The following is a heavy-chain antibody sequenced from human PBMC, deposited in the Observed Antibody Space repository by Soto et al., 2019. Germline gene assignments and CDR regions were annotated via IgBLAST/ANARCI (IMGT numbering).Heavy chain of an antibody. CDR2: ITGNSEYK. Sequence: GGSLRLSCVVSGVSFSDYSINWVRQAPWKGLEWVSLITGNSEYKYYAGSVKGRFTVSRDNAKNSLYLQMNSLTVEDTAVYYCARSGELLQTFDSLGQRTLVPVSP. J-gene: IGHJ4*02. CDR3: ARSGELLQTFDS. D-gene: IGHD1-26*01. CDR1: GVSFSDYS. V-gene: IGHV3-21*06.